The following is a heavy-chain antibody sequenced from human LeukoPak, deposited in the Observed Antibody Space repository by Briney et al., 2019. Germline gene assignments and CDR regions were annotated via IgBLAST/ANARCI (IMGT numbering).Heavy chain of an antibody. V-gene: IGHV3-33*06. CDR1: GFTFSSYG. CDR2: IWSDESNM. J-gene: IGHJ4*02. Sequence: PGGSLRLSCIASGFTFSSYGMHWVRQAPGKGLEGVALIWSDESNMYYADSVKGRFTISRDNSKNTVYLHMNSLRADDTAVYYCAKDQGTYCSGGRCYSGYFESWGQGSLVTVSS. CDR3: AKDQGTYCSGGRCYSGYFES. D-gene: IGHD2-15*01.